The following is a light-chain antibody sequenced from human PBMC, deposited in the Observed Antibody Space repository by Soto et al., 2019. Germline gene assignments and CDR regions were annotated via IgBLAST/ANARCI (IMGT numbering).Light chain of an antibody. CDR1: QSVSSY. J-gene: IGKJ4*01. V-gene: IGKV3-11*01. Sequence: EIVLTQSPGTLSLSPGERATLSCRASQSVSSYLAWYQQKPGQAPRLLIYDASNRATGIPARFSGSGSGTDFTLTISSLETEDFAVYYCQQRSNWPLTFGGGTKGDIK. CDR2: DAS. CDR3: QQRSNWPLT.